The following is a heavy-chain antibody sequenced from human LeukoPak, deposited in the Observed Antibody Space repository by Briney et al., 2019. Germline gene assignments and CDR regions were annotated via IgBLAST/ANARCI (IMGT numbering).Heavy chain of an antibody. D-gene: IGHD3-9*01. J-gene: IGHJ4*02. V-gene: IGHV3-48*04. CDR1: GFTFSSHS. CDR3: ARDFNMVLRYFDWSSGFDY. Sequence: GGSLRLSCAASGFTFSSHSMNWVRQAPGEGLEWVSYISSGSSTKYYADSVKGRFTISRDNAKNSLYLQMNSLRAEDTAVYYCARDFNMVLRYFDWSSGFDYWGQGTLVTVSS. CDR2: ISSGSSTK.